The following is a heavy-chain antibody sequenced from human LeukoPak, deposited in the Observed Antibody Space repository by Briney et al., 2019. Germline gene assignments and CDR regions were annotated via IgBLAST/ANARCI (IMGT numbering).Heavy chain of an antibody. CDR1: GLPLCIYS. Sequence: GGSLRLSCAPSGLPLCIYSMNCARQAPGEGLEGVSPICRSKSHIYYALSVEGRFTLSRDNAKNSLYIQKKSLRPEDTSVYYCGRDSHSSGWYLGSGFDYWGQGTLVTVSS. V-gene: IGHV3-21*01. CDR2: ICRSKSHI. CDR3: GRDSHSSGWYLGSGFDY. D-gene: IGHD6-19*01. J-gene: IGHJ4*02.